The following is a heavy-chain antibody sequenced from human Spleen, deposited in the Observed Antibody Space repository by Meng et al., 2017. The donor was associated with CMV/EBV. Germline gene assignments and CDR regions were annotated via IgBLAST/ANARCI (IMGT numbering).Heavy chain of an antibody. D-gene: IGHD3-3*02. V-gene: IGHV2-5*01. J-gene: IGHJ5*02. CDR3: AHRRAEALRGWFDP. CDR2: LYWNDVE. CDR1: GFSFSTRGVA. Sequence: SGPTLVKPTQTLTLTCAFSGFSFSTRGVAVGWIRQPPGKALECLALLYWNDVERYSTSLKSRLSITKDTSRNQVVLTMTNVDPEDTATYYCAHRRAEALRGWFDPWGQGILVTVSS.